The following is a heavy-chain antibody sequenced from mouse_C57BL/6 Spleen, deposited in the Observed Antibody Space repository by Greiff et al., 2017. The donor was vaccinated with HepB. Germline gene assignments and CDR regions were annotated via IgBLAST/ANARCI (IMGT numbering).Heavy chain of an antibody. Sequence: EVQLQQSGPELVKPGASVKISCKASGYTFTDYYMNWVKQSPGKSLEWIGDINPNNGGTSYNQKFKGKATLTADKSSSTAYMELRSLTSEDSAVYYCARETTVAPDYFDYWGQGTTLTVSS. CDR1: GYTFTDYY. CDR3: ARETTVAPDYFDY. D-gene: IGHD1-1*01. V-gene: IGHV1-26*01. CDR2: INPNNGGT. J-gene: IGHJ2*01.